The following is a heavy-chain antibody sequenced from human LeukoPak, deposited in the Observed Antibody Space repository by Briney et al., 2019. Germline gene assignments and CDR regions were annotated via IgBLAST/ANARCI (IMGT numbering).Heavy chain of an antibody. D-gene: IGHD6-25*01. V-gene: IGHV4-39*01. CDR3: AKLLGSDYGMDV. J-gene: IGHJ6*02. CDR2: IYYSGST. CDR1: GGSISSSSYY. Sequence: PSETLSLTCTVSGGSISSSSYYWGWIRQPPGKGLEWIGSIYYSGSTYYNPSLKSRVTISVDTSKNQFSLRLSSVTAADTAVYYCAKLLGSDYGMDVWGQGITVTVSS.